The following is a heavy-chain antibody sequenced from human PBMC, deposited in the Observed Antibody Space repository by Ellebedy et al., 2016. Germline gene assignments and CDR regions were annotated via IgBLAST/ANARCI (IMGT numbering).Heavy chain of an antibody. CDR2: ISSSSTSI. CDR1: GFTFSLYS. D-gene: IGHD2-15*01. V-gene: IGHV3-21*01. J-gene: IGHJ6*02. Sequence: GGSLRLSCAASGFTFSLYSMNWVRQAPGKGLEWASAISSSSTSIFYSDSGKGRFTISRDNAKTSLFLHMNSLRAEDTAVYYCSKGDIVAGMDVWGQGTTVTVSS. CDR3: SKGDIVAGMDV.